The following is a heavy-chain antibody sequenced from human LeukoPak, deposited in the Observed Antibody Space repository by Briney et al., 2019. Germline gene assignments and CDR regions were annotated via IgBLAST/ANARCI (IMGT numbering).Heavy chain of an antibody. J-gene: IGHJ5*02. Sequence: ASAKVSCKASAYTFTSYGISWVRQAPGQGLEWMGWISAHNGDTNYAQKFQDRVTMTTDTYTSTAYMELRSLRSEDTAVYYCARDEVYDSSGYFPDWFDPWGQGTLVTVSS. V-gene: IGHV1-18*01. D-gene: IGHD3-22*01. CDR3: ARDEVYDSSGYFPDWFDP. CDR2: ISAHNGDT. CDR1: AYTFTSYG.